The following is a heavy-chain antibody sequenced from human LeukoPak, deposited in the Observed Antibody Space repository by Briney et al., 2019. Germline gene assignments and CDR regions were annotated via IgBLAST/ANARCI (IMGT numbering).Heavy chain of an antibody. CDR1: GYTFTSYY. Sequence: ASVKVSCKASGYTFTSYYMHWVRQAPGQGLEWMGIINPSGGSTSYAQKFQGRLTMTRDTSTTTVYMELSSLRSEDTAMYYCAREIGPRQLHLWGSAFDYWGQGTLVTVSS. CDR3: AREIGPRQLHLWGSAFDY. V-gene: IGHV1-46*01. CDR2: INPSGGST. J-gene: IGHJ4*02. D-gene: IGHD5-18*01.